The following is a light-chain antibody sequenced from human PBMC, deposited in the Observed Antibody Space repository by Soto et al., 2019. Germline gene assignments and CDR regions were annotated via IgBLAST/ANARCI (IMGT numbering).Light chain of an antibody. CDR3: QQRIHWAYT. V-gene: IGKV3-11*01. J-gene: IGKJ2*01. Sequence: EIVLTQSPATLALSPGERATLSCRASQSVSSYLAWYQQKPGQAPRLLIYDASNRATGIPARFSGSGSGTDFTLTIRSLEPEDVAVYYCQQRIHWAYTFGQGTKLEIK. CDR2: DAS. CDR1: QSVSSY.